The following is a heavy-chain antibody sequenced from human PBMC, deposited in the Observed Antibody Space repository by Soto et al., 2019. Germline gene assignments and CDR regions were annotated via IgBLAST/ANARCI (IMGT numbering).Heavy chain of an antibody. CDR2: IYYSGST. J-gene: IGHJ4*02. Sequence: SETLSLTCTVSGGSISSGGYYWSWIRQHPGKGLEWIGYIYYSGSTYYNPSLKGRVTMSVDTSKNQFSLKLSSVTAADTAVYYCARGAWGGKWFGELLPYYFDYWGQGTLVTVSS. V-gene: IGHV4-31*03. CDR3: ARGAWGGKWFGELLPYYFDY. CDR1: GGSISSGGYY. D-gene: IGHD3-10*01.